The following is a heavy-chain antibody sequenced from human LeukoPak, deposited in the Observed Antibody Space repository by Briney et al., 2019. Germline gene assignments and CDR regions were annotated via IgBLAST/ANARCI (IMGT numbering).Heavy chain of an antibody. CDR2: IDYSGST. J-gene: IGHJ4*02. CDR3: ARHGGSWTFDY. D-gene: IGHD6-13*01. Sequence: SETLSLTCTISGGSIGSYYWTWIRQPPGKGLEWIVYIDYSGSTNYNPSFKSRVTMSVDTSKNQFSLKLSPGTAADTAVYFCARHGGSWTFDYWGQGTLVTVSS. V-gene: IGHV4-59*08. CDR1: GGSIGSYY.